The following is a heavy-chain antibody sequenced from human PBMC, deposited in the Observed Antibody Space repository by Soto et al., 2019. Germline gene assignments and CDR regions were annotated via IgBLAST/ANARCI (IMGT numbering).Heavy chain of an antibody. Sequence: ASVKVSCKASGGTFSSYAISWVRQATGQGLEWMGGIIPIFGTANYAQKFQGRVTITADESTSTAYMELSSLRSEDTAVYYCARTIVPYSDILDRFDYWGQGTLVTLSS. CDR2: IIPIFGTA. J-gene: IGHJ4*02. CDR3: ARTIVPYSDILDRFDY. D-gene: IGHD3-9*01. V-gene: IGHV1-69*13. CDR1: GGTFSSYA.